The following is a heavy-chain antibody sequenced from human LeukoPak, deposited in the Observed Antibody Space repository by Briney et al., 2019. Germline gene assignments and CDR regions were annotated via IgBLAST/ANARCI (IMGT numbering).Heavy chain of an antibody. CDR3: ARASCSSGGSCYSYEVDY. J-gene: IGHJ4*02. Sequence: SQTLSLTCTVSGGSISSGGYYWSWIRQHPGKGLEWIGYIYYSGSTYYNPSLKSRVTIPVDTSKNQFSLKLSSVTAADTAVYYCARASCSSGGSCYSYEVDYWGQGTLVTVSS. V-gene: IGHV4-31*03. CDR2: IYYSGST. CDR1: GGSISSGGYY. D-gene: IGHD2-15*01.